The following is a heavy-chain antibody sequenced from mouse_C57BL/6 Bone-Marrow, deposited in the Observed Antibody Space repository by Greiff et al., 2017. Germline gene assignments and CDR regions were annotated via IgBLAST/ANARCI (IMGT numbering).Heavy chain of an antibody. J-gene: IGHJ3*01. CDR3: GKCVYYYGSRRTWFAY. CDR2: IYPRSGNT. CDR1: GYTFTSYG. Sequence: QVQLQQSGAELARPGASVKLSCKASGYTFTSYGISWVKQRTGQGLEWIGEIYPRSGNTYYNEKFKGKATLTVEKSSSTSYKKLCSLTSEDSAVYFCGKCVYYYGSRRTWFAYWGQGTLVTVSA. D-gene: IGHD1-1*01. V-gene: IGHV1-81*01.